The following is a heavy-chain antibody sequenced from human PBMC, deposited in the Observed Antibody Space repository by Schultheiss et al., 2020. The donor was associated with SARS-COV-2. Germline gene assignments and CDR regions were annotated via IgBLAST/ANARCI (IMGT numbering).Heavy chain of an antibody. J-gene: IGHJ5*02. V-gene: IGHV4-34*01. CDR3: AREFWSITIFGVVSRHPFDP. D-gene: IGHD3-3*01. CDR1: GGSFSGYY. CDR2: INHSGST. Sequence: SQTLSLTCAVYGGSFSGYYWSWIRQPPGKGLEWIGEINHSGSTNYNPSLKSRLTISVDTSKNQFSLKLSSVTAADTAVYYCAREFWSITIFGVVSRHPFDPWGQGTLVTVSS.